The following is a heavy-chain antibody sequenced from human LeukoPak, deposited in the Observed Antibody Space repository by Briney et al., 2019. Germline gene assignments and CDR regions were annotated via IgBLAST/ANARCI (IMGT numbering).Heavy chain of an antibody. V-gene: IGHV3-7*01. CDR2: IDGAGGEK. D-gene: IGHD2-2*01. CDR3: ARDGVPAARDL. J-gene: IGHJ3*01. Sequence: SGGSLRLSCAASGFTFSSYAMSWVRQAPGKGLEWVGNIDGAGGEKHYVDSVKGRFTISRDNAKTSLYLHMNSLRAEDTAVYYCARDGVPAARDLWGQGTMVIVSS. CDR1: GFTFSSYA.